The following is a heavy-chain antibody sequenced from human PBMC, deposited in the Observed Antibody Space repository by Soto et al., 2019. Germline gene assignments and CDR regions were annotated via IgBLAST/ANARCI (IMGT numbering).Heavy chain of an antibody. D-gene: IGHD5-18*01. Sequence: QVQLVQSGAEVKKPGASVKVSCKASGYSFSSYAISWVRQAPGQGLEWMGWISAHNGKTNYPQKLQGRVTMTTDTPTRPAYREQRSLRSDDTAGYYGAGVDTAMVPASNWGQGPRVTVPS. J-gene: IGHJ4*02. CDR1: GYSFSSYA. CDR3: AGVDTAMVPASN. CDR2: ISAHNGKT. V-gene: IGHV1-18*01.